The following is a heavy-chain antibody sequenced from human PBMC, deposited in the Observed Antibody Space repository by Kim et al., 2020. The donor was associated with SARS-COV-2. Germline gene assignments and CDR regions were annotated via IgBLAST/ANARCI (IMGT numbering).Heavy chain of an antibody. D-gene: IGHD4-17*01. Sequence: GGSLRLSCAASGFTFSTYWMTWVRQAPGKGLEWVANINQGGTEKYYVDSVKGRFTITRDNAKNSLFLDVNSLRVEDKAVYYCARTHYGDYVWGQGTLVTVSS. CDR1: GFTFSTYW. CDR3: ARTHYGDYV. CDR2: INQGGTEK. V-gene: IGHV3-7*01. J-gene: IGHJ4*02.